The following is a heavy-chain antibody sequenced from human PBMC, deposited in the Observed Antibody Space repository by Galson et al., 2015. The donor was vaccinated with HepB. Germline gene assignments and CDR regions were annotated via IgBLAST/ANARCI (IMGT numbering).Heavy chain of an antibody. J-gene: IGHJ4*02. CDR2: IIPILGIA. CDR1: GGTFSSYT. D-gene: IGHD1-26*01. V-gene: IGHV1-69*02. Sequence: SVKVSCKASGGTFSSYTISWVRQAPGQGLEWMGRIIPILGIANYAQKFQGRVTITADKSTSTAYMELSSLRSEDTAVYYCARLVGATDYDDIDYWGQGTLVTVSS. CDR3: ARLVGATDYDDIDY.